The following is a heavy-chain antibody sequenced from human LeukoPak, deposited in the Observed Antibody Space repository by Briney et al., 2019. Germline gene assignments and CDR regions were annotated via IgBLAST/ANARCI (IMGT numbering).Heavy chain of an antibody. J-gene: IGHJ4*02. CDR3: ARSGGGYYFDY. D-gene: IGHD3-10*01. V-gene: IGHV3-21*01. Sequence: KPGGSLRLSCAASGFTFSSYSMNWVRQAPGKGLEWVSSISSSSSYIYYADSVKGRFTISRDNAKNLLYLQMNSLRAEDTAVYYCARSGGGYYFDYWAREPWSPSPQ. CDR2: ISSSSSYI. CDR1: GFTFSSYS.